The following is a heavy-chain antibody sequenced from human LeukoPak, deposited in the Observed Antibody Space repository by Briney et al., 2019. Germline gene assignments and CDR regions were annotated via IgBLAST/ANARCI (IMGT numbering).Heavy chain of an antibody. D-gene: IGHD3-22*01. CDR2: INHSGST. CDR3: ARGKSRGYYDSSGYFQY. CDR1: GGSFSGYY. Sequence: PSETLSLTCAVYGGSFSGYYWSWIRQPPGKGLEWIGEINHSGSTNYNPSLKSRVTISVDTSKNQFSLKLSSVTAADTAVYYCARGKSRGYYDSSGYFQYWGQGTLVSVSS. J-gene: IGHJ1*01. V-gene: IGHV4-34*01.